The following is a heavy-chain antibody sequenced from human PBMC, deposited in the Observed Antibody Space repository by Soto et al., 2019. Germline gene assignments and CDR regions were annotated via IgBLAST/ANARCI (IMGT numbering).Heavy chain of an antibody. V-gene: IGHV1-8*01. Sequence: AASVKVSCKASGYTFTSYDINWVRQATGQGLEWMGWMNPNSGNTGYAQKFQGRVTMTRNTSISTAYMELSSLRSEDTAVYYCARGVSSGWYSSYYYGMDVWGQGTTVTVSS. J-gene: IGHJ6*02. CDR1: GYTFTSYD. CDR3: ARGVSSGWYSSYYYGMDV. D-gene: IGHD6-19*01. CDR2: MNPNSGNT.